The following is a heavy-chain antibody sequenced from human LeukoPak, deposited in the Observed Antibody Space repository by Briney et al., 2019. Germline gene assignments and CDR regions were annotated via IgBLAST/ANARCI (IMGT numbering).Heavy chain of an antibody. D-gene: IGHD5-24*01. CDR3: ARPGRDGYNFYYFDY. V-gene: IGHV5-51*01. J-gene: IGHJ4*02. CDR2: IYPGDSDT. Sequence: RGESLKISCKGSGYSFTSYWIGWVRQMPGKGLEWMGIIYPGDSDTRYSPSFQGQVTISADKSISTAYLHWSSLKASDTAMYYCARPGRDGYNFYYFDYWGLGTLVTVSS. CDR1: GYSFTSYW.